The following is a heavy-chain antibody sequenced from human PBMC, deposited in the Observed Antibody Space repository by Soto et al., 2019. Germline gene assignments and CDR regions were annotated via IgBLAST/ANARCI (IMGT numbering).Heavy chain of an antibody. J-gene: IGHJ6*03. V-gene: IGHV1-8*01. D-gene: IGHD6-6*01. CDR2: MNPNSGNT. CDR3: ARTFSSSSSYYYYIDV. CDR1: GYTFTRYD. Sequence: VQLVQSGAEVKKPGASVKVSCKASGYTFTRYDFNWVRQATGQGLEWMGWMNPNSGNTGYAQKFQGRVTMTRNTSISTAYMELSSLRSDDTAVYYCARTFSSSSSYYYYIDVWGKGTTVTVSS.